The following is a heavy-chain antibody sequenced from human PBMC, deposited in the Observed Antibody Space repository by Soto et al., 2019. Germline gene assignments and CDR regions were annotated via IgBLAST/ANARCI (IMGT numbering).Heavy chain of an antibody. CDR2: ISDDGGFR. D-gene: IGHD2-8*02. CDR3: AVLFGYCSVGVCPRGR. Sequence: GGSLRLSCAASGFSFNTHAMNWVRQAPGKGLEWVSGISDDGGFRYYADSAKGRFTISRDNSKNTVYLQMNGLRADDTAVYYCAVLFGYCSVGVCPRGRWGQGTLVTVSS. CDR1: GFSFNTHA. V-gene: IGHV3-23*01. J-gene: IGHJ4*02.